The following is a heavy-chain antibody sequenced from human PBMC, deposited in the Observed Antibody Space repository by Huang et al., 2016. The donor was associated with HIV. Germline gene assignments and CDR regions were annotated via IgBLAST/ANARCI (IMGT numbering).Heavy chain of an antibody. Sequence: EVQLMESGGGLVQPGGSLRLSCAASGFTFSTYNMNWVRQAPGKVLEWVSYITSSSRSIYDADSGKGRFTISRDNAKNSLYLQMNSLRAEDTAVYYCARFGSYYYGSGSYLDAFDIWGQGTMVTVSS. J-gene: IGHJ3*02. V-gene: IGHV3-48*01. CDR3: ARFGSYYYGSGSYLDAFDI. CDR1: GFTFSTYN. D-gene: IGHD3-10*01. CDR2: ITSSSRSI.